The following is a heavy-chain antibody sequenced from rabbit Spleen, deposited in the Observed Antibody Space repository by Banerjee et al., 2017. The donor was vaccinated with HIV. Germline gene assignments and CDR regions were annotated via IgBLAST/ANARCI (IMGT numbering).Heavy chain of an antibody. CDR3: ARDSSSSFSSYGMDL. CDR1: GFDFSRYG. J-gene: IGHJ6*01. Sequence: QSLQESGGGLFQPGGSLALTCKASGFDFSRYGVSWVRQAPGKGLEWIGYIDPIFGTTYYASWAKGRFTISKTSSTTVTLQMTSPTVADTATYFCARDSSSSFSSYGMDLWGPGTLVTVS. D-gene: IGHD1-1*01. CDR2: IDPIFGTT. V-gene: IGHV1S40*01.